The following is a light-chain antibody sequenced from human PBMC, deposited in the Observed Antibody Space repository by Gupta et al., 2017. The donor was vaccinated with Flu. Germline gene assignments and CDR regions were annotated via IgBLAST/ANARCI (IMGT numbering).Light chain of an antibody. CDR1: SSDVGGYNF. CDR2: EVS. J-gene: IGLJ1*01. CDR3: SSYTSSSTPCV. V-gene: IGLV2-14*01. Sequence: QSALTQPASVSGSPGQSITIPCTGTSSDVGGYNFVSWYQQRPAKAPKLMIYEVSNRPPGVSGRFSGSKSGTTASLTITGLQADEEADYYCSSYTSSSTPCVFGTGTKVTVL.